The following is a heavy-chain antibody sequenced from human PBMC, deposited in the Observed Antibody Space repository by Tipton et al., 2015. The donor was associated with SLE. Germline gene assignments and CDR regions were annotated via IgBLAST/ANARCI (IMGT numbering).Heavy chain of an antibody. D-gene: IGHD4-23*01. CDR1: GYSISSGYF. CDR3: ARDALRLIGNPSWYFDV. V-gene: IGHV4-38-2*02. J-gene: IGHJ2*01. CDR2: VYHSGST. Sequence: TLSLTCAVSGYSISSGYFWGWIRQSPGKGLEWIGNVYHSGSTYYNPSLKSRVTISVDTSKHPFSLRLSSVTAADTAVYYCARDALRLIGNPSWYFDVWGRGTLVTVSS.